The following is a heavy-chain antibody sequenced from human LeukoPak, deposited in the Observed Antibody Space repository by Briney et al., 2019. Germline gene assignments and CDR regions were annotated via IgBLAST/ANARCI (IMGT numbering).Heavy chain of an antibody. CDR1: GGSISSYY. D-gene: IGHD2-21*02. Sequence: PSETLSLTCTVSGGSISSYYWSWIRQPPGAGLEWIGYIYYSGSTNYNTSLKSRVTISVDTSKNQFSLKLSSVTAADTAVYYCARFVVVTANFDYWGQGTLVTVSS. V-gene: IGHV4-59*08. CDR2: IYYSGST. CDR3: ARFVVVTANFDY. J-gene: IGHJ4*02.